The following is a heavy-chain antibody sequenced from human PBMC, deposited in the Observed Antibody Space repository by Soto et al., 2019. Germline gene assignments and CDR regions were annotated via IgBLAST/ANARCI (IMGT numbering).Heavy chain of an antibody. V-gene: IGHV3-30*03. D-gene: IGHD2-2*01. Sequence: GSLRLSCAASGFTFSSYGMHWVRQAPGKGLEWVAVISYDGSNKYYADSLKSRVSISLDTSKNQFSLRLTSVTAADTAVYFCARFSTLGKDYGVDVWGQGTTVTVSS. CDR2: ISYDGSNK. CDR3: ARFSTLGKDYGVDV. J-gene: IGHJ6*02. CDR1: GFTFSSYG.